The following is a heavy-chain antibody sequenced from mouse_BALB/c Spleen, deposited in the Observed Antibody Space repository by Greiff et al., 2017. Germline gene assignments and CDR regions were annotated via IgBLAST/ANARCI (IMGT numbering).Heavy chain of an antibody. J-gene: IGHJ4*01. CDR3: TRDPDYYGSSYDAMDY. V-gene: IGHV5-6-4*01. Sequence: EVMLVESGGGLVKPGGSLKLSCAASGFTFSSYTMSWVRQTPEKRLEWVATISSGGSYTYYPDSVKGRFTISRDNAKNTLYLQMSSLKSEDTAMYYCTRDPDYYGSSYDAMDYWGQGTSVTVSS. CDR2: ISSGGSYT. D-gene: IGHD1-1*01. CDR1: GFTFSSYT.